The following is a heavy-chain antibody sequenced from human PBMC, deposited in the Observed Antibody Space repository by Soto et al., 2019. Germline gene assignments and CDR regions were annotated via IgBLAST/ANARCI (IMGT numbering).Heavy chain of an antibody. V-gene: IGHV3-48*03. CDR1: GFTFSSYE. Sequence: GGSLRLSCAASGFTFSSYEMNWVRQAPGKGLEWVSYISSSGSTIYYADSVKGRFTISRDNAKNSLYLQMNSLRAEDTAVYYCARVGYFMHILVVPAPTSFDYWGQGTLVPVYS. J-gene: IGHJ4*02. CDR2: ISSSGSTI. CDR3: ARVGYFMHILVVPAPTSFDY. D-gene: IGHD2-2*01.